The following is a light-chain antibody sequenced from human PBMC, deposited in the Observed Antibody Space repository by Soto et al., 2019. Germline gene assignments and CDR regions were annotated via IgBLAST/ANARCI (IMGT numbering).Light chain of an antibody. CDR3: CSYAGSDTYV. CDR1: SSDVGSYDL. Sequence: QCALTQPASVSGSPGQSITISCTGTSSDVGSYDLVSWYQQHPGKAPKLMISDVTKRPSGVSNRFSGSKSGNTASLTISGLQAADEADYYCCSYAGSDTYVFGTGTKLTVL. J-gene: IGLJ1*01. CDR2: DVT. V-gene: IGLV2-23*02.